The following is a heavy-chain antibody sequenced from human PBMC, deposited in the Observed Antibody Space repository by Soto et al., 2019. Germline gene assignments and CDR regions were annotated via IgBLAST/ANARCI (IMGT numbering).Heavy chain of an antibody. V-gene: IGHV1-69*01. CDR1: GGTFSSYA. CDR2: IIPISGTA. CDR3: ARSQGSSTSLEIYYYYYYGMDV. Sequence: QVQLVQSGAEVKKPGSSVKVSCKAYGGTFSSYAISWVRQAPGQGLEWMGGIIPISGTANYAQKVQGRVTITADESTSTAYMELSSLRSEDTAVYYCARSQGSSTSLEIYYYYYYGMDVWGQGTTVTVSS. J-gene: IGHJ6*02. D-gene: IGHD2-2*01.